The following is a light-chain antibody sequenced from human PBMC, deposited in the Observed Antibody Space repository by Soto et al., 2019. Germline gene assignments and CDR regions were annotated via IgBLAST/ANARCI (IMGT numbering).Light chain of an antibody. Sequence: QSVLTQPASVSGSPGQSITIACTGTSSDVGASNYVSWYQQHPGKAPKLMIYDVSNRPSGVSNRFSGSKSGNTASLTISGLQAEDAADYYCTSYTSSSTYVFGTGTKLTVL. CDR1: SSDVGASNY. V-gene: IGLV2-14*03. J-gene: IGLJ1*01. CDR2: DVS. CDR3: TSYTSSSTYV.